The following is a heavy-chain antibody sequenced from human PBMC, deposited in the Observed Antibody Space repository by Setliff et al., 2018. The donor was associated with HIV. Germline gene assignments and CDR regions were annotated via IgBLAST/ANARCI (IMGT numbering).Heavy chain of an antibody. D-gene: IGHD6-19*01. CDR1: GGAFNDFY. CDR2: IDHSEST. CDR3: ARFSSTGWRRAFDV. Sequence: PSETLSLTCAVYGGAFNDFYWGWIRQPPGKGLEWIGEIDHSESTNNNPSLKSRLTISVDTSKKQFSLRLTSLTAADTAVYFCARFSSTGWRRAFDVWGQGTKVTVS. V-gene: IGHV4-34*01. J-gene: IGHJ3*01.